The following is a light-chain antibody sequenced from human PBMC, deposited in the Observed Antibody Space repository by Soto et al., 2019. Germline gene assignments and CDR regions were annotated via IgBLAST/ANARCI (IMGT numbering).Light chain of an antibody. CDR1: QSVSSY. J-gene: IGKJ4*01. V-gene: IGKV3-11*01. CDR2: DAS. CDR3: QQRSNWPLT. Sequence: EIVLTLSPAARSLSPGERATLSCRASQSVSSYLAWYQQKPGQAPRLLIYDASNRATGIPARFSGSGSGTDFALPISSLEPEDFAVYYCQQRSNWPLTFGGGTKVEIK.